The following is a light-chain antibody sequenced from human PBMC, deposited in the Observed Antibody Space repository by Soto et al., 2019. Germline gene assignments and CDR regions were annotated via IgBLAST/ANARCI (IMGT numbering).Light chain of an antibody. CDR2: DAS. V-gene: IGKV3-11*01. J-gene: IGKJ4*01. Sequence: ETVLTQSPATLSLSPGERATLSCRASQNIGTSLAWYQHKPGQAPRLLIYDASNRATGIPARFSGSGSGTYFTLTIISLEPEDFAVYYCQQRSDWPLFGGGTKVEIE. CDR3: QQRSDWPL. CDR1: QNIGTS.